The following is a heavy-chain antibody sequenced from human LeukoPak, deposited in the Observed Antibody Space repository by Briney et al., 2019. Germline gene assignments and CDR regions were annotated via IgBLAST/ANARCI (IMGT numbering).Heavy chain of an antibody. CDR3: ARDLYRIVVVPHYFDY. CDR2: IKQDGSEK. D-gene: IGHD3-22*01. CDR1: GFTFGDYA. V-gene: IGHV3-7*01. J-gene: IGHJ4*02. Sequence: GGSLRLSCTASGFTFGDYAMSWFRQAPGKGLEWVANIKQDGSEKYYVDSVKGRFTISRDNAKNSLYLQMNSLRAEDTAVYYCARDLYRIVVVPHYFDYWGQGTLVTVSS.